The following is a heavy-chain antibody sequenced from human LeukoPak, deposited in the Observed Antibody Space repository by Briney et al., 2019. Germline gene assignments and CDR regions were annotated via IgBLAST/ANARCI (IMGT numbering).Heavy chain of an antibody. CDR3: ARDTYYYGSGSPLVGFDH. CDR2: VYDSGST. V-gene: IGHV4-59*01. Sequence: SETLSLTCSVSGGSIRSYSWSWIRQPPGKGLGWIGNVYDSGSTNYNPSLKSRVTISVDTPKNQFSLKLSSVTAADTAVYYCARDTYYYGSGSPLVGFDHWGQGTLVTVSS. D-gene: IGHD3-10*01. J-gene: IGHJ4*02. CDR1: GGSIRSYS.